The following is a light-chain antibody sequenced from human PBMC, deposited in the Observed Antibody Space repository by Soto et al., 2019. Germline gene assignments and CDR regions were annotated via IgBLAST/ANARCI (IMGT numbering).Light chain of an antibody. V-gene: IGLV2-14*01. Sequence: QSVLTQPSCVSGSPGQSITISCTGTSSDVGGYNYVSWYQQHPGKAPKLMIYEVSNRPSGVSNPFSGSKSGNTASLTISGLQAEDEADYYCSSYTSSSTLVVFGTGTKVTVL. J-gene: IGLJ1*01. CDR3: SSYTSSSTLVV. CDR2: EVS. CDR1: SSDVGGYNY.